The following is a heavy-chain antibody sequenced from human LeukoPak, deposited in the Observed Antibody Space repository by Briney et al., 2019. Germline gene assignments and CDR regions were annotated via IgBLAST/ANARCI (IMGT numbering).Heavy chain of an antibody. CDR2: ITTSGGRA. V-gene: IGHV3-23*01. D-gene: IGHD1-1*01. CDR3: AKRGNPTVGHHYLDV. CDR1: TFTFSSND. J-gene: IGHJ6*03. Sequence: GTLTLTSAASTFTFSSNDMSWLRPAQGQGREGVSSITTSGGRAFYADSVMGRLTISRDNSRNTLYLQMSSLSAEDTAIYYCAKRGNPTVGHHYLDVWGKGTTVSVSS.